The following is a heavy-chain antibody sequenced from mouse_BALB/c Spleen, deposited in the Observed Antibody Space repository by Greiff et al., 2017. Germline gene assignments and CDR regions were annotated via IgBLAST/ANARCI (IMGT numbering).Heavy chain of an antibody. CDR1: GYTFTDYN. CDR3: ARRDDGYSYFDV. D-gene: IGHD2-3*01. V-gene: IGHV1S29*02. Sequence: EVQLQQSGPELVKPGASVKISCKASGYTFTDYNMHWVKQSHGKSLEWIGYIYPYNGGTGYNQKFKSKATLTVDNSSSTAYMELRSLTSEDSAVYYCARRDDGYSYFDVWGAGTTVTVS. CDR2: IYPYNGGT. J-gene: IGHJ1*01.